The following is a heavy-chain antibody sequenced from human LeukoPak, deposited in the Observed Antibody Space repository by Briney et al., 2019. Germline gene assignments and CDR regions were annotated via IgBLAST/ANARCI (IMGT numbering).Heavy chain of an antibody. Sequence: PGGSLRLSCAASGFTFNSYWMHWVRQDPGKGLVWVSRINSDGSTTTYADSVKGRFTISRDNAKNTLYLQMNSLRAEDSAVYYCGGTYCSNGVCYRDDSFDIWGQGTPVTVSP. CDR3: GGTYCSNGVCYRDDSFDI. V-gene: IGHV3-74*01. D-gene: IGHD2-8*01. J-gene: IGHJ3*02. CDR1: GFTFNSYW. CDR2: INSDGSTT.